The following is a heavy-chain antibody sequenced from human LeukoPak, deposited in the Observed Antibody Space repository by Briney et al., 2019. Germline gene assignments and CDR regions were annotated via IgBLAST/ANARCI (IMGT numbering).Heavy chain of an antibody. J-gene: IGHJ4*02. CDR3: AKSTENNYNFVPLNN. D-gene: IGHD5-24*01. Sequence: PGGSLRLSCTASGFTFSSYAMHWVRQAPGKGLEWVAVISYDGSNKWYADSLKGRFTISRDNSKNTLYLQINSLRDEDTAVYYCAKSTENNYNFVPLNNWGQGTLVTVSS. CDR1: GFTFSSYA. V-gene: IGHV3-30*18. CDR2: ISYDGSNK.